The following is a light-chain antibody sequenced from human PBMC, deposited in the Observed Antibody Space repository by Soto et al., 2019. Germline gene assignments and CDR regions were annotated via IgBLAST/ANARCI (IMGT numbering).Light chain of an antibody. CDR1: SSNIGAGYD. CDR2: GNS. V-gene: IGLV1-40*01. CDR3: QSYDSSLSGSV. J-gene: IGLJ2*01. Sequence: QSVLTQPPSVSGAPGQRVTISCTGSSSNIGAGYDVHWYQQLPGTAPKLLIYGNSNRPSGVPDRFSGSKSGTSASLAITGVKAEDEADYYSQSYDSSLSGSVFGGGTQLTVL.